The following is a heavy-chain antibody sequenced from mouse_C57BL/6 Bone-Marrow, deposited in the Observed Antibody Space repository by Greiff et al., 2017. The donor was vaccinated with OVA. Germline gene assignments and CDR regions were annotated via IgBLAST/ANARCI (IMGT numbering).Heavy chain of an antibody. V-gene: IGHV14-4*01. CDR3: TTDLLLPPWCAY. Sequence: VQLQQSGAELVRPGASVKLSCTASGFNIKDDYMHWVKQRPEQGLEWIGWIDPENGDTEYASKFQGKATITADTSSNTAYLQLSSLTSEDTAVYYYTTDLLLPPWCAYWGQGTLVTVSA. CDR1: GFNIKDDY. J-gene: IGHJ3*01. D-gene: IGHD1-1*01. CDR2: IDPENGDT.